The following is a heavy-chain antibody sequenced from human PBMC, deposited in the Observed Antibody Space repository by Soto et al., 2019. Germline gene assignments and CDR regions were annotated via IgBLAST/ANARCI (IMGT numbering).Heavy chain of an antibody. CDR3: ASKPINLLADY. CDR1: GGSFSGYY. J-gene: IGHJ4*02. CDR2: INHSGST. V-gene: IGHV4-34*01. Sequence: SQTLSLTCAVYGGSFSGYYWSWIRQPPGKGLEWIGEINHSGSTNYNPSLKSRVTISVDTSKNQFSLKLSSVTAADTAVYYCASKPINLLADYWGQGTLVTVSS. D-gene: IGHD1-1*01.